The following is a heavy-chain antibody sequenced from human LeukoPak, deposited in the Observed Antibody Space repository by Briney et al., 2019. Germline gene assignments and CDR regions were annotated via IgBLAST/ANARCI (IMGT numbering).Heavy chain of an antibody. Sequence: SQTLSLTCTVSGGSISSGGYYWSWIRQHPGKGLEWIGYIYYSGSTYYNPSLKSRVTISVDKSKNQFSLKLSSVTAADTAVYYCARDRYGDTDYWGQGTLVTVSS. CDR3: ARDRYGDTDY. J-gene: IGHJ4*02. D-gene: IGHD4-17*01. CDR1: GGSISSGGYY. CDR2: IYYSGST. V-gene: IGHV4-31*03.